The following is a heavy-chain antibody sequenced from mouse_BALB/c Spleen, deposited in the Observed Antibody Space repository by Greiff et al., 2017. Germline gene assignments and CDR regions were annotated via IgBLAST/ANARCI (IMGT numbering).Heavy chain of an antibody. D-gene: IGHD1-1*01. CDR1: GFTFSSFG. V-gene: IGHV5-17*02. Sequence: EVKLMESGGGLVQPGGSRKLSCAASGFTFSSFGMHWVRQAPEKGLEWVAYISSGSSTIYYADTVKGRFTISRDNPKNTLFLQMTSLRSEDTAMYYCAREGLLRRYFDYWGQGTTLTVSS. CDR2: ISSGSSTI. CDR3: AREGLLRRYFDY. J-gene: IGHJ2*01.